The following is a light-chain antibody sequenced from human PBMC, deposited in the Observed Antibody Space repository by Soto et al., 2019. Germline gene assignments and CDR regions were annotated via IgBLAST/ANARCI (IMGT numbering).Light chain of an antibody. CDR1: QGIRDA. Sequence: DIQMTQSPSSLSASVGDRVTITCRASQGIRDALGWYQQKPGKAPKRLIYAASSLQSGVPSRFSGSGSGTEFTLTISSLQPEDFATYYCLQHSSYPQTFGQGTKVVIK. J-gene: IGKJ1*01. CDR2: AAS. CDR3: LQHSSYPQT. V-gene: IGKV1-17*01.